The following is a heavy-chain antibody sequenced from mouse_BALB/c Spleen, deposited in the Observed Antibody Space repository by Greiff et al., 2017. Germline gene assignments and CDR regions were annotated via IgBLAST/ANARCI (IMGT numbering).Heavy chain of an antibody. D-gene: IGHD3-1*01. CDR2: INPSTGYT. Sequence: QVQLQQSGAELAKPGASVKMSCKASGYTFTSYWMHWVKQRPGQGLEWIGYINPSTGYTEYNQKFKDKATLTADKSSSTAYMQLSSLTSEDSAVYYCARREALFYFDYWGQGTTLTVSS. CDR3: ARREALFYFDY. V-gene: IGHV1-7*01. CDR1: GYTFTSYW. J-gene: IGHJ2*01.